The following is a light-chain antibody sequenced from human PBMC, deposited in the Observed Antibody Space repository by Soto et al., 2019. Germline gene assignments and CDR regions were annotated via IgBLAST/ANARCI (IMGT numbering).Light chain of an antibody. CDR3: SSYTTSITYV. CDR2: EVS. CDR1: SNDVGAYNY. V-gene: IGLV2-14*01. J-gene: IGLJ1*01. Sequence: QSALTQPASVSGSPGQSITISCTGTSNDVGAYNYVSWHQQHLGKAPKLMIYEVSNRPSGISNRFSGSKSGNTASLTISGLQAEDEADYYCSSYTTSITYVFGTGTRSPS.